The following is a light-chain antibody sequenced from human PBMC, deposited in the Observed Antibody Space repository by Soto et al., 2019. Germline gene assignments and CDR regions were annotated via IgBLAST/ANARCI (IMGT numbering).Light chain of an antibody. CDR2: DAS. CDR3: QQRRNWPLYT. J-gene: IGKJ2*01. Sequence: EIVLTQSPATLSLSPGERATLSCRASQSVSNYLAWYQQKPGQAPRLLIYDASNRATGIPARFSGSGSGTAFTLTISSLEPEDFAIYYCQQRRNWPLYTFGRGTKLEIK. CDR1: QSVSNY. V-gene: IGKV3-11*01.